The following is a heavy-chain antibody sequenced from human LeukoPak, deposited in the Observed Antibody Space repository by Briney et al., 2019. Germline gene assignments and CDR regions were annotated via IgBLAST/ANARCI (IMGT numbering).Heavy chain of an antibody. V-gene: IGHV5-51*01. Sequence: GESLKISCQGSGYKFNTYWIAWVRQMPGKGLEWMGIIYPGDSDTRYSPSFQGQVTISADKSVSTAYLHWSSLKASDTAIYYCARPNITFYYDSRGSDAFDVWGQGTMVTVSS. J-gene: IGHJ3*01. CDR1: GYKFNTYW. D-gene: IGHD3-22*01. CDR3: ARPNITFYYDSRGSDAFDV. CDR2: IYPGDSDT.